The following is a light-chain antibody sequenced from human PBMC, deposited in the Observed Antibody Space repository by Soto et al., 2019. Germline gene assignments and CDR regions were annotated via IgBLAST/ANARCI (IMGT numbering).Light chain of an antibody. CDR2: ENN. CDR3: AGWDGSLKGFV. J-gene: IGLJ1*01. V-gene: IGLV1-44*01. Sequence: QSVLTQPPSASGAPGQRVTISCSGSASNIGRDPVNWYQQVPGTAPKLLIYENNHRPSGVPDRFSGSKSGTSASLVISGLPSEDEAEYFCAGWDGSLKGFVFGTGTKLTVL. CDR1: ASNIGRDP.